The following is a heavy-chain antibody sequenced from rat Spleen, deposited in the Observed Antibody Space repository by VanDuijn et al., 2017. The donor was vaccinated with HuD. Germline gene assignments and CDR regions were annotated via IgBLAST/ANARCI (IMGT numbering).Heavy chain of an antibody. CDR2: IIFDSSGV. CDR3: ARRGMLWVFDY. J-gene: IGHJ2*01. D-gene: IGHD1-7*01. V-gene: IGHV5-7*01. Sequence: EVQLVESGGGLVQPGRSLKLSCAASGFTFSDYAMAWVRQSPEKGLEWVATIIFDSSGVYYRNSVKGRFTTSRDNAYSILYLQMDSLRSEDTATYYCARRGMLWVFDYWGQGVMVTVSS. CDR1: GFTFSDYA.